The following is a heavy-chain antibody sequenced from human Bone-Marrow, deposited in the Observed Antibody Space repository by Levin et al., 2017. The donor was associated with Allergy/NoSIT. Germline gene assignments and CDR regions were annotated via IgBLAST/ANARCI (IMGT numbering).Heavy chain of an antibody. J-gene: IGHJ4*02. V-gene: IGHV1-69*01. CDR2: IIPIYGST. CDR1: GGTFGSHA. CDR3: ARGEDIAMGQFGY. D-gene: IGHD5-18*01. Sequence: KISCKASGGTFGSHAITWVRQAPGQGLEWMGQIIPIYGSTNYVHAFQGRVTMTADESTTTAYMELRDLRSEDTAVYFCARGEDIAMGQFGYWGQGTLVTVSS.